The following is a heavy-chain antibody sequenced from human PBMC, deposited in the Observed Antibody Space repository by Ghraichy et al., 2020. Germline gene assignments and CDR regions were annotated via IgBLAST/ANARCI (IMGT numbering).Heavy chain of an antibody. CDR2: INSDGSTT. CDR1: GFTFSSYW. CDR3: ARVFSSWPLGFGY. V-gene: IGHV3-74*01. J-gene: IGHJ4*02. Sequence: GESLNISCAASGFTFSSYWMHWVRRAPGKGLVWVSRINSDGSTTGYADSVKGRFTVSRDNAKNTLFLEMNSLRAEDTAVYYCARVFSSWPLGFGYWGQGTLVTVSS. D-gene: IGHD2-2*01.